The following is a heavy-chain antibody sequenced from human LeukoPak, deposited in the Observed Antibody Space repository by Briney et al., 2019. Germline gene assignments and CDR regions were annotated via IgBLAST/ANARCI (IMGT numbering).Heavy chain of an antibody. J-gene: IGHJ4*02. CDR2: ISDSSSHT. CDR3: ARDGEGGAAAGY. D-gene: IGHD6-13*01. Sequence: GGSLRLSCAASGFTLSNYNMNWVRQAPGKGLEWVSFISDSSSHTFYSDSVKGRFTVSRDNVKNSLYLQMNSLRAEDTAIYYCARDGEGGAAAGYWGQGTLVAVSS. V-gene: IGHV3-48*01. CDR1: GFTLSNYN.